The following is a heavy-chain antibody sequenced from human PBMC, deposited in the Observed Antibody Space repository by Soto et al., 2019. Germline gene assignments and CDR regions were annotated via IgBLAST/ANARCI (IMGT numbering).Heavy chain of an antibody. CDR2: FDPEDDET. D-gene: IGHD6-19*01. Sequence: QVQLVQSGAEVKKPGASVKVSCKVSGYSLTEISMHWVRQAPGKGLEWMGGFDPEDDETIYAQKFQGRLTMTEDTSTDTAYMELSGLRSEDTAVYYCATESGWYNWFDPGAREPWSPSPQ. V-gene: IGHV1-24*01. J-gene: IGHJ5*02. CDR1: GYSLTEIS. CDR3: ATESGWYNWFDP.